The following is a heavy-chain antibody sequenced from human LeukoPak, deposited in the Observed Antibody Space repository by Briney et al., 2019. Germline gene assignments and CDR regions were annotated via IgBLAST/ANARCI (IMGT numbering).Heavy chain of an antibody. CDR3: AKGYYYDSSGYSNDAFDI. Sequence: PGRSLRLSCAASGFTFDDYAMHWVWRAPGKGLEWVSGISWNSGSIGYADSVKGRFTISRDNAKNSLYLQMNSLRAEDMALYYCAKGYYYDSSGYSNDAFDIWGQGTMVTVPS. CDR1: GFTFDDYA. CDR2: ISWNSGSI. J-gene: IGHJ3*02. D-gene: IGHD3-22*01. V-gene: IGHV3-9*03.